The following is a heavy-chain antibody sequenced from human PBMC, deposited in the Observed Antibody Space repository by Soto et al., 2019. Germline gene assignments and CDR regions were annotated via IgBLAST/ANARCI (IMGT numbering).Heavy chain of an antibody. D-gene: IGHD5-18*01. Sequence: SETLSLTCTVSGSSINSSGYYWGWIRQPPGKGLEWIGSMFYSGNTNYNPSLKSRVIISVDTSKNLFSLKLTSVTAADTAVYYCARIPVDTSMIYWLDPWGQGTLVTVSS. CDR2: MFYSGNT. CDR3: ARIPVDTSMIYWLDP. V-gene: IGHV4-39*07. CDR1: GSSINSSGYY. J-gene: IGHJ5*02.